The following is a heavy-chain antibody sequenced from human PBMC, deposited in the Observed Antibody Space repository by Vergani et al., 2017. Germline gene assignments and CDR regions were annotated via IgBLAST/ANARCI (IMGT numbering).Heavy chain of an antibody. CDR1: GGSISSSSYY. Sequence: QLQLQESGPGLVKPSETLSLTCTVSGGSISSSSYYWGWIRQPPGKGLEWIGSIYYSGSTNYNPSLKSRVTISVDTSKNQFSLKLSSVTAADTAVYYCARGTLFEPSNRIVVVTADAFDIWGQGTMVTVSS. D-gene: IGHD2-21*02. J-gene: IGHJ3*02. CDR3: ARGTLFEPSNRIVVVTADAFDI. V-gene: IGHV4-39*07. CDR2: IYYSGST.